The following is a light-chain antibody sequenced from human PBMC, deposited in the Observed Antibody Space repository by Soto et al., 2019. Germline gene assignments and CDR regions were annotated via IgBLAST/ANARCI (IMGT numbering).Light chain of an antibody. V-gene: IGKV1-6*01. J-gene: IGKJ1*01. CDR1: QGIRND. CDR3: LQDYSYPRT. Sequence: AIQMTQSXSSLSASVGDRVIITCRASQGIRNDLGWYQQKPGKAPKLLIYAASNLEGGVPSRFSGSGSGTDFTLTIGSLQPEDFATYYCLQDYSYPRTFGQGTKVEI. CDR2: AAS.